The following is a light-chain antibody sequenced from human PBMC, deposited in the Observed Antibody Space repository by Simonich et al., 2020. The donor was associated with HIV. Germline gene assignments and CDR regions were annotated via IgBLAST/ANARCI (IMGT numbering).Light chain of an antibody. CDR2: WAS. CDR3: QQYYSTPRT. Sequence: DIVMTQSPDSLAVSLGERATINCKSSQGALYSSNNKNYLAWYQQKPGQPPKLLIYWASTRESGVPDRFSGSGSGTDFTLTISSLQAEDVAVYYCQQYYSTPRTFGQGTKVEIK. V-gene: IGKV4-1*01. CDR1: QGALYSSNNKNY. J-gene: IGKJ1*01.